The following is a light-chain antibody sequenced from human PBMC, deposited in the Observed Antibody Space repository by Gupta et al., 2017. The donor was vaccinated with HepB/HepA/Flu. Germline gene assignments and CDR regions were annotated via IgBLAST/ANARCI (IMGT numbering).Light chain of an antibody. J-gene: IGLJ2*01. CDR1: SSDVGGYNY. V-gene: IGLV2-14*01. Sequence: QSALTHPASVSGSPGQSITISCTGTSSDVGGYNYVSWYQQHPGKAPKLMIYDVSNRPSGVSKRFSGSKSGTTASLTISGVQAEDEADYYCSSYKSSSTHGVLGGGTKLPVL. CDR3: SSYKSSSTHGV. CDR2: DVS.